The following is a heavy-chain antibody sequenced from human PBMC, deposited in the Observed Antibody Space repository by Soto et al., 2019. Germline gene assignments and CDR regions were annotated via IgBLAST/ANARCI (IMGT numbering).Heavy chain of an antibody. J-gene: IGHJ3*02. CDR3: ARLRAAYVNAFDI. D-gene: IGHD2-21*01. CDR1: GFTFSSYG. Sequence: PGGSLRLSCAASGFTFSSYGMHWVRQAPGKGLEWVAVISYDGSNKYYADSVKGRFTISRDNSKNTLYLQMNSLRAEDTAVYYCARLRAAYVNAFDIWGQGTMVTVSS. CDR2: ISYDGSNK. V-gene: IGHV3-30*03.